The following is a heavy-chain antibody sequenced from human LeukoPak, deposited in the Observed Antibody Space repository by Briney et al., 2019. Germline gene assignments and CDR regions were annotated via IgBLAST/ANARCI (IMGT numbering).Heavy chain of an antibody. Sequence: GGSLRLSCAASGFTFSDYAMIWVRQAPGKGLQWVSAMSAIGGSTYYTDSLKGRFTISRDNSKNTLYLQVNSLRAEDTAVYYCAKDRSSSWYPSYMDVWGKGTTVTVSS. CDR1: GFTFSDYA. J-gene: IGHJ6*03. V-gene: IGHV3-23*01. D-gene: IGHD6-13*01. CDR3: AKDRSSSWYPSYMDV. CDR2: MSAIGGST.